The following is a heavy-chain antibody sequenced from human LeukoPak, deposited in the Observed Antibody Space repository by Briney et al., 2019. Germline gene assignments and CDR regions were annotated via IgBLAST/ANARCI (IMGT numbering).Heavy chain of an antibody. CDR3: ARDRSPLGFGEDDY. J-gene: IGHJ4*02. CDR1: GGSISSYY. D-gene: IGHD3-10*01. Sequence: SETLSLTCTVSGGSISSYYWSWIRQPAGKGLEWIGRIYTSGSTNYNPSLKSRVTMSVDTSKNQFSLKLSSVTAADTAVYYCARDRSPLGFGEDDYWGQGTLVTVSS. V-gene: IGHV4-4*07. CDR2: IYTSGST.